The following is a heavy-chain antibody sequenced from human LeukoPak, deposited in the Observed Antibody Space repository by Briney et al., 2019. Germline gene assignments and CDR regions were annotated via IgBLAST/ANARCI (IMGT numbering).Heavy chain of an antibody. CDR2: IKQDGSEK. Sequence: GGSLRLSCAASGFTFSSYWMSWVRQAPGKGLEWVANIKQDGSEKYYVDSVKGRFTISRDNAKNSLYLQMNSLRAEDTAVYYCAKDPATYYYDSSGYFTYWGQGTLVTVSS. J-gene: IGHJ4*02. D-gene: IGHD3-22*01. V-gene: IGHV3-7*03. CDR1: GFTFSSYW. CDR3: AKDPATYYYDSSGYFTY.